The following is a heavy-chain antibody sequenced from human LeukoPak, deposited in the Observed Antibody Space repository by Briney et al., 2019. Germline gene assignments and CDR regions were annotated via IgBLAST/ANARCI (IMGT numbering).Heavy chain of an antibody. CDR3: ARRYYDSSGYHRWFDP. J-gene: IGHJ5*02. D-gene: IGHD3-22*01. Sequence: SETLSLTCTVSGGSISSYYWSWIRQPPGKGLEWIGYIYYSGSTNYNPSLKSRVTISVDTSKNQFSLKLSSVTAADTAVYYCARRYYDSSGYHRWFDPWGQGTLVTVSS. CDR2: IYYSGST. V-gene: IGHV4-59*01. CDR1: GGSISSYY.